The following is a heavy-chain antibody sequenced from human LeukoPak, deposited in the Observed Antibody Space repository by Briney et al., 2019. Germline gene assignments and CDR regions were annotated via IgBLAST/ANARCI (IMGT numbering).Heavy chain of an antibody. V-gene: IGHV4-59*01. Sequence: PSETLSLTCTVSGGSISSYYWSWIRQPPGKGLEWIGYIYYSGSTNYNPSLKSRVTISVDTSKNQFSLKLSSVTAADTAVNYCAAQTALLDYWGQGTLVTVSS. CDR1: GGSISSYY. CDR2: IYYSGST. D-gene: IGHD2-21*02. J-gene: IGHJ4*02. CDR3: AAQTALLDY.